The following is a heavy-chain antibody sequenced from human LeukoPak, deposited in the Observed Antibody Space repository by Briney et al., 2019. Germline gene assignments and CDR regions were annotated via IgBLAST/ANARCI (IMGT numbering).Heavy chain of an antibody. V-gene: IGHV5-51*01. Sequence: GESLKISCKGSGYRFPNFWIGWVRQMPGKGLEWMGVIYPGDSDVIYSPSFQGQVTISADKSISAASLQWSSLRASDTAMYYCARRGMGPADAFDIWGQGTMVTVSS. CDR1: GYRFPNFW. D-gene: IGHD3-16*01. CDR2: IYPGDSDV. J-gene: IGHJ3*02. CDR3: ARRGMGPADAFDI.